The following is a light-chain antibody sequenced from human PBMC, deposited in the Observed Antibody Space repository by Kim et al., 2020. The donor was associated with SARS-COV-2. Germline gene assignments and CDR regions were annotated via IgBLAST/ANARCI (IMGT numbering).Light chain of an antibody. CDR2: DIT. CDR1: SSDIGDSKH. CDR3: SSYTTSGTLV. Sequence: QSASLSGSRGQSITISCIGSSSDIGDSKHVCWYQQHPGKAPKLIIYDITNRPSGLSSRFSGSKSGNTASLTISGLQGEDEAVYYCSSYTTSGTLVFGGGTKVTVL. J-gene: IGLJ2*01. V-gene: IGLV2-14*03.